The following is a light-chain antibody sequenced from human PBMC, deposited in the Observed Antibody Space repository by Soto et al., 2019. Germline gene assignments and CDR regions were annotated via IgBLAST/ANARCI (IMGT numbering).Light chain of an antibody. CDR1: QSVSSN. CDR3: QKYNNWPPLMYT. V-gene: IGKV3-15*01. CDR2: GAS. Sequence: EIVMTQSPATLSVSPGDRATLSCRGSQSVSSNFAWYQQKPGQAPRLLSYGASTRAAGIPARFSRSGSGTEFTLTISTLQSEDFAVYYCQKYNNWPPLMYTFGQGTKLAIK. J-gene: IGKJ2*01.